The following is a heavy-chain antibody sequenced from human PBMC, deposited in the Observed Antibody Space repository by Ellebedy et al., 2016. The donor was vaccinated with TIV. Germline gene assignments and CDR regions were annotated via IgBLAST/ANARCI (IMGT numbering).Heavy chain of an antibody. CDR1: GGSVSSDY. D-gene: IGHD2-15*01. CDR3: ARSTSSTWSYFDY. Sequence: MPSETLSPTCTVPGGSVSSDYWSWIRQPPGRGLEWVGYVYSGGRTTYTPSLKSRVTLSADTSRNQFSLQLTSMSTADTAVYYCARSTSSTWSYFDYWGRGTPVTVSS. CDR2: VYSGGRT. J-gene: IGHJ2*01. V-gene: IGHV4-59*02.